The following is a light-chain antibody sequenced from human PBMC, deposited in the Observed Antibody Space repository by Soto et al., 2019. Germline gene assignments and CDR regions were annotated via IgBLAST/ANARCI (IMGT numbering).Light chain of an antibody. V-gene: IGKV3-11*01. CDR3: QQRRNWPIT. CDR1: QSISTF. J-gene: IGKJ5*01. Sequence: DILLTHSPATLSFSPVQSSTLSCRASQSISTFLAWYQHKPGQAPRLLIYDSSNRATGIPARFSGSGSGTDFTLTINSLEPEDFAVYFCQQRRNWPITFGQGTRLEIK. CDR2: DSS.